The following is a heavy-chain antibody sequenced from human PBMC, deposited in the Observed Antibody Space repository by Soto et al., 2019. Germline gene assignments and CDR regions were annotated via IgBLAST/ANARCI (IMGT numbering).Heavy chain of an antibody. D-gene: IGHD3-10*01. J-gene: IGHJ4*02. CDR2: IKTKRDCAVT. CDR3: AREWFGDFV. CDR1: GLTLSDAW. Sequence: EVQLVESGGGLVKPGGSLRLSCVGSGLTLSDAWLNWVRQIPGKGPEWVGRIKTKRDCAVTDFSALAKGRFANSRDDLYITVCRQMNSLKTEYTAVYCWAREWFGDFVWGQGTLVTVSS. V-gene: IGHV3-15*05.